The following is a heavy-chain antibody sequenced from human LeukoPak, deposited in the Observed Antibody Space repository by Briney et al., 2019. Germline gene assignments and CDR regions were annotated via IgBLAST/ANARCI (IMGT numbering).Heavy chain of an antibody. J-gene: IGHJ3*02. CDR1: GGTFSSYA. Sequence: GASVKVSCEASGGTFSSYAISWVRQAPGQGLEWMGRIIPIFGTANYAQKFQGRVTITTDESTSTAYMELSSLRSEDTAVYYCASRYYYDSSGYYGAFDIWGQGTMVTVSS. V-gene: IGHV1-69*05. CDR2: IIPIFGTA. CDR3: ASRYYYDSSGYYGAFDI. D-gene: IGHD3-22*01.